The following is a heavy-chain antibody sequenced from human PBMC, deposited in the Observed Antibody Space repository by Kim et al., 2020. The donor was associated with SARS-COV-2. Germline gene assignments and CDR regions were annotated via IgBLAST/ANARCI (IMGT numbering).Heavy chain of an antibody. CDR3: ARKRADSSGFIDY. Sequence: SNPSLKRRVAMSIDTSKDQFSLHLTSVTSADTAIYFCARKRADSSGFIDYWGQGTLVTVSS. D-gene: IGHD3-22*01. J-gene: IGHJ4*02. V-gene: IGHV4-4*07.